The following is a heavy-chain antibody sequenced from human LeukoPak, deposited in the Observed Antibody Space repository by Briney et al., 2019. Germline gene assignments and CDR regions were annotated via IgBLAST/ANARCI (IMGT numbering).Heavy chain of an antibody. CDR1: GGSISSYY. CDR3: ARRGNWGFFDY. D-gene: IGHD7-27*01. CDR2: IYYSGST. J-gene: IGHJ4*02. V-gene: IGHV4-59*01. Sequence: SETLSLTCTVYGGSISSYYWSWIRQPPGKGLEWIGYIYYSGSTNYNPSLKGRVTISVDTSKNQFSLKLSSVTAADTAVYYCARRGNWGFFDYWGQGTLVTVSS.